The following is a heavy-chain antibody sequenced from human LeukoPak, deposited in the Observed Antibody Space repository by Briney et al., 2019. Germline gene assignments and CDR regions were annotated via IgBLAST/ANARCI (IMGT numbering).Heavy chain of an antibody. CDR1: GLAFSRYA. V-gene: IGHV3-30*04. Sequence: GGSLRLSCAASGLAFSRYAFHWVRQAPGKGLEWVAIISYDGTDKYYGGSVKGRFTISRDNSKNTLYLQMNSLRAEDTAVYYCARVRWNASSWEVDYWGQGTLVTVSS. CDR2: ISYDGTDK. J-gene: IGHJ4*02. CDR3: ARVRWNASSWEVDY. D-gene: IGHD6-13*01.